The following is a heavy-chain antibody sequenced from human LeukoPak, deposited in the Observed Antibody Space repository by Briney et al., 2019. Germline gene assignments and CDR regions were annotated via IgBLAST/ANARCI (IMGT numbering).Heavy chain of an antibody. CDR3: ARDYGGSSPFDY. J-gene: IGHJ4*02. V-gene: IGHV3-21*01. CDR1: GFTFSRYS. Sequence: GGSLRLSCAASGFTFSRYSMNWVRQAPGKGLEWVSSISSGSSFMYYADSVKGRFTISRDNAKNSLYLQMNSLRAEDTAVYYCARDYGGSSPFDYWGQGTLVTVSS. D-gene: IGHD4-23*01. CDR2: ISSGSSFM.